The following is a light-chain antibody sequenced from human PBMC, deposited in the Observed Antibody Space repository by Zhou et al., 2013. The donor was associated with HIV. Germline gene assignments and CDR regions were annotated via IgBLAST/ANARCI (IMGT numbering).Light chain of an antibody. Sequence: DIQMTQSPSSLSVSVGDRVTITCRASQGISNSLAWYQQKPGKAPKLQLYAASSLESGVPSRFSGSGSGTDYTLTISSLQPEDFATYYCQQYNSYSPWAFGQGTKVEIK. CDR2: AAS. V-gene: IGKV1-NL1*01. J-gene: IGKJ1*01. CDR1: QGISNS. CDR3: QQYNSYSPWA.